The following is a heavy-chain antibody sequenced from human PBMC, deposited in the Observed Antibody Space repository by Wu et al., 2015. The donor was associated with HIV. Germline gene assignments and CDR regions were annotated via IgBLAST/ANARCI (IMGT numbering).Heavy chain of an antibody. CDR1: GGSFSNSA. Sequence: QVQLVQSGAEVKEPGSAVKVSCKGSGGSFSNSAITWVRQVPGQGLEWMGGIIPIFGSANYAQKFQDRLSIRAGEFTNIIYMELTSLKSEDTAVYFCAGGMVGPMITSYFDSWGQGTLVTVSS. V-gene: IGHV1-69*12. D-gene: IGHD3-10*02. J-gene: IGHJ4*02. CDR3: AGGMVGPMITSYFDS. CDR2: IIPIFGSA.